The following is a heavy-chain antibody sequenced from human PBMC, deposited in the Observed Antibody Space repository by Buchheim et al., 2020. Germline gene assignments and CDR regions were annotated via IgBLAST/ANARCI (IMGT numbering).Heavy chain of an antibody. V-gene: IGHV4-39*01. Sequence: QLQLQESGPGLVKPSETLSLTCTVSGGSISSSSYYWGWIRHPPGKGLEWIGSIYYSGSTYYNPSLKSRVTISVDTSKNQFSLKLSSVTAADTAVFYCARIVGATSGGFDYWGQGTL. CDR2: IYYSGST. CDR3: ARIVGATSGGFDY. D-gene: IGHD1-26*01. CDR1: GGSISSSSYY. J-gene: IGHJ4*02.